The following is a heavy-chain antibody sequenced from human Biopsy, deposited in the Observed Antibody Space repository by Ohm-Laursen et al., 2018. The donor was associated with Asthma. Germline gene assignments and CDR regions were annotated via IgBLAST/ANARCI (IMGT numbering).Heavy chain of an antibody. Sequence: ASVKVSCKSPGGTFSNFAISWVRQAPGQGLEWMGRIIPFYGTATYAQNFQGRLTLTADESTSTAYMELSSLRSEDTAVYFCARDYDGDYVQRHLPLAYWGQGTLVTVSS. CDR1: GGTFSNFA. V-gene: IGHV1-69*13. CDR3: ARDYDGDYVQRHLPLAY. CDR2: IIPFYGTA. D-gene: IGHD4-17*01. J-gene: IGHJ4*02.